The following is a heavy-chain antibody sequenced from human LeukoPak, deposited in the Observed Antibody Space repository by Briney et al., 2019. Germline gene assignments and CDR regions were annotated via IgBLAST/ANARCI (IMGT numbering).Heavy chain of an antibody. CDR2: LFTSGST. J-gene: IGHJ4*02. V-gene: IGHV4-4*07. Sequence: PSETLSLTCTVSGGSISNYYWSWIRQPAGKGLEWIGRLFTSGSTDYNPSLKSRVTMSVDTSKNQFPLKLRSVTAADTAVYYCARGTVTTLFDYWGQGTLVTVSS. CDR1: GGSISNYY. CDR3: ARGTVTTLFDY. D-gene: IGHD4-17*01.